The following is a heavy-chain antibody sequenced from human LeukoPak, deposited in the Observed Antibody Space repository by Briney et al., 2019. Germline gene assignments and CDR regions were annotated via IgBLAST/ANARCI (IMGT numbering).Heavy chain of an antibody. V-gene: IGHV3-21*06. D-gene: IGHD6-19*01. CDR2: ISSSSSFI. Sequence: GGSLRLSCAASGFTFGSYWMHWVRQAPGKGLVWVSSISSSSSFISYADSVKGRFTISRDNAKNSLSLQMNGLRAEDTAVYYCVRESGSGLTQGYFQHWGRGAQITVSS. J-gene: IGHJ1*01. CDR1: GFTFGSYW. CDR3: VRESGSGLTQGYFQH.